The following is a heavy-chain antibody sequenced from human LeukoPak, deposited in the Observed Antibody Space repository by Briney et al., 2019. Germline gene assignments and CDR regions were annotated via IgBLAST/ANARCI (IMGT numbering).Heavy chain of an antibody. CDR2: ISSSSRTI. Sequence: GGSLRLSCAVSGFTFSSYAMNWVRQAPGKGLEWVSYISSSSRTIHYADSVKGRFTISRENAKNSLYLQMNSLRAEDTAVYYCARDTHYYGSGSPAFDIWGQGTMVTVSS. CDR3: ARDTHYYGSGSPAFDI. CDR1: GFTFSSYA. D-gene: IGHD3-10*01. V-gene: IGHV3-48*01. J-gene: IGHJ3*02.